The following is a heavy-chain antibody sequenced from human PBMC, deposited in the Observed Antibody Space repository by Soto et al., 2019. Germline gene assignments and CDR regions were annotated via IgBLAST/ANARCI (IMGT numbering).Heavy chain of an antibody. CDR2: IYYSGST. Sequence: SETLSLTCTVSGGSISSSSYYWGWIRQPPGKGLEWIGSIYYSGSTYYNPSLKSRVTISVDTSKNQFSLKLSSVTAADTAVYFCARREAIYDILTGYPGYFDYWGQGTLVTVSS. CDR1: GGSISSSSYY. V-gene: IGHV4-39*01. CDR3: ARREAIYDILTGYPGYFDY. J-gene: IGHJ4*02. D-gene: IGHD3-9*01.